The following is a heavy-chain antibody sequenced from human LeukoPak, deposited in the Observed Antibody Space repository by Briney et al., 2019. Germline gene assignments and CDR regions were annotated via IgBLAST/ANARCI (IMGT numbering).Heavy chain of an antibody. Sequence: PSETLSLTCTVSGGPISSSYWSWIRQPPGRGLEWIGYVYFTGITNYNPSLKSRVTMAVDTSKNQLSLRLSSVTAADTAVYYCARHDTYSTGWADSGNWGQGTLVTVSS. V-gene: IGHV4-59*08. CDR2: VYFTGIT. CDR3: ARHDTYSTGWADSGN. J-gene: IGHJ4*02. D-gene: IGHD6-19*01. CDR1: GGPISSSY.